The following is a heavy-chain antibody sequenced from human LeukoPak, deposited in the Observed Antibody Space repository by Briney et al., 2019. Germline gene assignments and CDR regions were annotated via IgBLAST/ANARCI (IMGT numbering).Heavy chain of an antibody. CDR3: ARQHNGGDNWRDWFDP. D-gene: IGHD3-16*01. Sequence: SETLSLTCTVSGGSISTSSYYWVWIRQPPGKGLEWIGSIFYSGSPYYNSSLKSRITLSMDSSKNRFSVKLSSVTAADTAVYFCARQHNGGDNWRDWFDPWGQGILVTVSS. CDR2: IFYSGSP. J-gene: IGHJ5*02. CDR1: GGSISTSSYY. V-gene: IGHV4-39*01.